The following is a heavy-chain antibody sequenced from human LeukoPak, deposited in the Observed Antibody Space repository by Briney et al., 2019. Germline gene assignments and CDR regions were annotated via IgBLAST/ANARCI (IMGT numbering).Heavy chain of an antibody. D-gene: IGHD6-13*01. J-gene: IGHJ5*02. CDR2: INPSGGST. V-gene: IGHV1-46*01. Sequence: XWMGIINPSGGSTSYAQKFQGRVTMTRDTSTSTVYMELSSLRSEDTAVYYCARVAAAGMFDPWGQGTLVTVSS. CDR3: ARVAAAGMFDP.